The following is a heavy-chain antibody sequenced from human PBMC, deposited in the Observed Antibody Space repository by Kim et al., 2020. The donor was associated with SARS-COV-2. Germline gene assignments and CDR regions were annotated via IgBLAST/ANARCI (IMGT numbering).Heavy chain of an antibody. CDR2: IYYSGST. J-gene: IGHJ5*02. CDR1: GGSISSSSYY. Sequence: SETLSLTCTVSGGSISSSSYYWGWIRQPPGKGLEWIGSIYYSGSTYYNPSLKSRVTISVDTSKNQFSLKLSSVTAADTAVYYCSRQAREIPVRVNWFDPWGQGTLVTVSS. V-gene: IGHV4-39*01. CDR3: SRQAREIPVRVNWFDP. D-gene: IGHD6-6*01.